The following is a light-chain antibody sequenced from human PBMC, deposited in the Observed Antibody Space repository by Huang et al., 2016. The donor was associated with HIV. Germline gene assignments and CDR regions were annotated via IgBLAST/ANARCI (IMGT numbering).Light chain of an antibody. V-gene: IGKV3D-20*01. J-gene: IGKJ2*01. CDR1: QSIRNRY. CDR2: DAS. CDR3: QQYGSSSYT. Sequence: EIVLTQSPATLSLSPGERATLSCRATQSIRNRYLAWFQQKPGLAPRLLIYDASNRATGIPDRFSGGVSGTDFTLTISRLEPEDFAVYYCQQYGSSSYTFGQGTKLELK.